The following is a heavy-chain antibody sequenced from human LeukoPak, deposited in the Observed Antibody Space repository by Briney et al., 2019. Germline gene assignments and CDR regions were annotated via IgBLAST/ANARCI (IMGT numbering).Heavy chain of an antibody. CDR2: IYYSGST. Sequence: SETLSLTCTVSGGSISSYYWSWIRQPPGKGLQFIGYIYYSGSTSYNPSLKSRVTISVDTSKNQFSLKLSSVTAADTAVYYCARGSTVVTPGYNWFDPWGQGTLVTVSS. J-gene: IGHJ5*02. CDR1: GGSISSYY. D-gene: IGHD4-23*01. V-gene: IGHV4-59*01. CDR3: ARGSTVVTPGYNWFDP.